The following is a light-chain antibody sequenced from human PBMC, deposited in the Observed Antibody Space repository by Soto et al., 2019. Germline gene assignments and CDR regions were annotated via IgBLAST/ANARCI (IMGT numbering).Light chain of an antibody. CDR3: QQYNNWPPWT. Sequence: DIQMTQSPSTVPASVGDRVTITFLASQSISNWLAWYQQKPGTAPKLLIYHASTLESGVPSRFSGSGSGTEFTLTISSLLSEDFAVYYCQQYNNWPPWTFGQGTKVDIK. CDR2: HAS. CDR1: QSISNW. J-gene: IGKJ1*01. V-gene: IGKV1-5*01.